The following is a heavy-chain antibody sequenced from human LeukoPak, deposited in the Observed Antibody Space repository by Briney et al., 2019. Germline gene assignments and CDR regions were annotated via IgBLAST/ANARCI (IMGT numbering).Heavy chain of an antibody. Sequence: SETLSITCTVSGGSISSYYWSWIRQPPGKGLEWIGYIYYSGSTNYNPSLKSRVTISVDTSKNQFSLKLSSVTAADTAVYYCARTMTTSIKYYYYGMDVWGQGTTVTVSS. CDR2: IYYSGST. CDR1: GGSISSYY. V-gene: IGHV4-59*01. CDR3: ARTMTTSIKYYYYGMDV. J-gene: IGHJ6*02. D-gene: IGHD4-17*01.